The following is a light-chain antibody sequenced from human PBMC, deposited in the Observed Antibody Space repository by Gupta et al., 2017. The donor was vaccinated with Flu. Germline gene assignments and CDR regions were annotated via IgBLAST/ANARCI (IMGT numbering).Light chain of an antibody. J-gene: IGLJ2*01. CDR1: SLRNSY. CDR2: AKN. V-gene: IGLV3-19*01. Sequence: SSDLTQAPAVSVALGQTVRITCQGDSLRNSYASWYQQKPGQAPVLVIYAKNMRPSGIPVRLSGCSSGNTASLTITGAEAEDEADYYFNSRDSTDNHQAVFGGGTKLTVL. CDR3: NSRDSTDNHQAV.